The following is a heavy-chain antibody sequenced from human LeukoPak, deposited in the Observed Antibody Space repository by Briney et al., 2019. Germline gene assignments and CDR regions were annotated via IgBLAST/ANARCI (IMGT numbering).Heavy chain of an antibody. CDR1: GGTFSSYA. D-gene: IGHD3-22*01. V-gene: IGHV1-69*04. J-gene: IGHJ3*02. CDR3: AREAYYDSSGYYDAFDI. CDR2: IIPIFGIA. Sequence: SVKVSCKASGGTFSSYAISWVRQAPGQGLEWMGRIIPIFGIANYAQKFQGRVTITADKSTSTAYMELSSLRSEDTAVYYYAREAYYDSSGYYDAFDIWGQGTMVTVSS.